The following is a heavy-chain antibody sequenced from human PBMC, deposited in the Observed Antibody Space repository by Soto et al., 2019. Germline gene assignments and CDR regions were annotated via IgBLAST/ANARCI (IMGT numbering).Heavy chain of an antibody. D-gene: IGHD3-10*01. V-gene: IGHV3-9*01. CDR3: AKDINYYGSGCLYYYYGMDV. CDR2: ISWNSGII. CDR1: GFTFDDYA. Sequence: EVQLVDSGGGLVQPGRSLRLSCAASGFTFDDYAMHWVRQAPGKGLEWVSGISWNSGIIGYADSVKGRFTISRDNAKNSLYLQMNSLRAEDTALYYCAKDINYYGSGCLYYYYGMDVWGQGTTVTVSS. J-gene: IGHJ6*02.